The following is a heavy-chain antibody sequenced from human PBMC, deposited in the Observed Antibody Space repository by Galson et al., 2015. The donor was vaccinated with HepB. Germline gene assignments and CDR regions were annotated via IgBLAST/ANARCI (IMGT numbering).Heavy chain of an antibody. J-gene: IGHJ4*02. D-gene: IGHD4-23*01. CDR2: ITDSDRSS. CDR3: ALEGDYDGLRDY. V-gene: IGHV3-23*01. Sequence: SLRLSCAASGLTFSNYALTWVRQAPGQGLEWVSTITDSDRSSHYADSVKGRLTISRDNSRNTVYLQMNNLRAEDTAVYFCALEGDYDGLRDYWGQGTLVTVSS. CDR1: GLTFSNYA.